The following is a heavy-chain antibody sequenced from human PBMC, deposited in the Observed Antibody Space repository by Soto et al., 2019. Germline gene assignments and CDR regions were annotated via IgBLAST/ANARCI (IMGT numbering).Heavy chain of an antibody. Sequence: PGGSLRLSCAASGFTFSGYGMHWVRQAPGKGLEWVAVIWYDGSNKYYADSVKGRFTISRDNSKNTLYLQMNSLRAEDTAVYYCARDGEEGSGSSYYYYYYGMDVWGQGTTVTVSS. D-gene: IGHD3-10*01. J-gene: IGHJ6*02. CDR3: ARDGEEGSGSSYYYYYYGMDV. CDR2: IWYDGSNK. CDR1: GFTFSGYG. V-gene: IGHV3-33*01.